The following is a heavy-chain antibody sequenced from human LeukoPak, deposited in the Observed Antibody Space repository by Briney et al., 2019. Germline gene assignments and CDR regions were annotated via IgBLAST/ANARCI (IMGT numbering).Heavy chain of an antibody. CDR1: GFTFSSYG. Sequence: GRSLRLSCAASGFTFSSYGMHWVRQAPGKGLEWVAVISYDGSKKYYADSVKGRFTISRDNSKNTLYLQMNSLRAEDTAVYYCAKGYDSSGYYNIDYWGQGTLVTVSS. D-gene: IGHD3-22*01. CDR2: ISYDGSKK. V-gene: IGHV3-30*18. CDR3: AKGYDSSGYYNIDY. J-gene: IGHJ4*02.